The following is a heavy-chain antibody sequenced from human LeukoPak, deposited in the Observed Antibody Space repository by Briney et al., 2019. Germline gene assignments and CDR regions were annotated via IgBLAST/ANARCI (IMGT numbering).Heavy chain of an antibody. CDR3: ARDSGNYGDYVLGDY. CDR2: IIPIFGTA. V-gene: IGHV1-69*05. D-gene: IGHD4-17*01. J-gene: IGHJ4*02. Sequence: SVTVSCKASGGTFSSYAISWVRQAPGQGLEWMGGIIPIFGTANYAQKFQGRVTITTDEPTSTDYMELSSLRSEDTAVYYCARDSGNYGDYVLGDYWGQGTLVTVSS. CDR1: GGTFSSYA.